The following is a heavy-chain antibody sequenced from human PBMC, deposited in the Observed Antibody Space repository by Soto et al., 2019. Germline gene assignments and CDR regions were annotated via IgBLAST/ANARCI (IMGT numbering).Heavy chain of an antibody. Sequence: EVQLVESGGGLVQPGGSLRLSCAASGFTVSSNYMSWVRQAPGKGLEWVSVIYSGGSTYYADSVKGRFTISRDNSKNTPDLQMNSLRAEDTAVYYCAREPPRYQLLSGLNYFDYWGQGTLVTVSS. CDR2: IYSGGST. V-gene: IGHV3-66*01. J-gene: IGHJ4*02. CDR1: GFTVSSNY. D-gene: IGHD2-2*01. CDR3: AREPPRYQLLSGLNYFDY.